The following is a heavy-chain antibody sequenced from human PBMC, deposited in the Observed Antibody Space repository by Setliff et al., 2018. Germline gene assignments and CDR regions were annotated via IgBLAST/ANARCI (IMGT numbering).Heavy chain of an antibody. D-gene: IGHD2-2*01. V-gene: IGHV4-38-2*01. Sequence: SETLSLTCAVSDFSVGSVYYWGWIRQPPGRGLEWIANIYYSGTTHYSPSFESRVTMSVDTSKNQFSLDLSSVTAADTALYYCARTSTGRYFDLWGRGTLVTVSS. CDR1: DFSVGSVYY. J-gene: IGHJ2*01. CDR2: IYYSGTT. CDR3: ARTSTGRYFDL.